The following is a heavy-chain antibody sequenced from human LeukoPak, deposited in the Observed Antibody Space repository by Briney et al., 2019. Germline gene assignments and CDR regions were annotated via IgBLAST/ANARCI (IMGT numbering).Heavy chain of an antibody. Sequence: GGSLRLSCAASGFTFSSYAMHWVRQAPGKGLEGVAVISYDGTNKYYADSVKGRFTISRDNSKNTLYLQMNSLRAEDTALYYCARDSGFSGTQRGEYWGQGTLVTVSS. J-gene: IGHJ4*02. CDR3: ARDSGFSGTQRGEY. V-gene: IGHV3-30*04. CDR1: GFTFSSYA. D-gene: IGHD3/OR15-3a*01. CDR2: ISYDGTNK.